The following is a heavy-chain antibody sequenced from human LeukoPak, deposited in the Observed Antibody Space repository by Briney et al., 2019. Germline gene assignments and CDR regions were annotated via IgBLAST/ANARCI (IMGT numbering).Heavy chain of an antibody. CDR2: ISVYNGNT. CDR3: ARAPLWFGESRGPFDY. Sequence: ASVKVSCKASGYTFTSYGISWVRQAPGQGLEWMGWISVYNGNTNYAQKLQGRVTMTTDTSTSTAYMELRSLRSDDTAVYYCARAPLWFGESRGPFDYWGQGTLVTVSS. D-gene: IGHD3-10*01. CDR1: GYTFTSYG. V-gene: IGHV1-18*04. J-gene: IGHJ4*02.